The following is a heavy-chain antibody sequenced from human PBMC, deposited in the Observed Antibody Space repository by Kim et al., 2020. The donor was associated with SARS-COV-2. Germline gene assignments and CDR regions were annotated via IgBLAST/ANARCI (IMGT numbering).Heavy chain of an antibody. J-gene: IGHJ2*01. CDR3: ARVYFDWGRGWYFDL. D-gene: IGHD3-9*01. V-gene: IGHV1-18*01. Sequence: QKLQGRVTMTTDTSTSTAYMELRSLRSDDTAVYYCARVYFDWGRGWYFDLWGRGTLVTVSS.